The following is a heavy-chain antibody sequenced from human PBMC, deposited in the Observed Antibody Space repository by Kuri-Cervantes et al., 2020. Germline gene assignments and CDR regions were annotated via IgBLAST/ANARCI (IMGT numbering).Heavy chain of an antibody. Sequence: GESLKISCAASGFTFSDYYMSWVCQAPGKGLEWVAVISYDGSNKYYADSVKGRFTISRDNSKNTLYLQMNSLRAEDTAVYYCARDREPYGSGSCDYWGQGTLVTVSS. CDR3: ARDREPYGSGSCDY. V-gene: IGHV3-30*03. CDR1: GFTFSDYY. D-gene: IGHD3-10*01. J-gene: IGHJ4*02. CDR2: ISYDGSNK.